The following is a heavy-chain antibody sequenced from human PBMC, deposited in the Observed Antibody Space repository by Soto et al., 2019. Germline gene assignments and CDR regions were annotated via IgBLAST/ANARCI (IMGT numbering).Heavy chain of an antibody. CDR1: GGSFSGYY. CDR2: INHSGST. CDR3: GRGVIAAAGRRRYYFDY. D-gene: IGHD6-13*01. V-gene: IGHV4-34*01. Sequence: SETLSLTCAVYGGSFSGYYWSWIRQPPGKGLEWIGEINHSGSTNYNPSLKSRVTISVDTSKNQFSLKLSSVTAADTAVYYCGRGVIAAAGRRRYYFDYWGQGTLVTVSS. J-gene: IGHJ4*02.